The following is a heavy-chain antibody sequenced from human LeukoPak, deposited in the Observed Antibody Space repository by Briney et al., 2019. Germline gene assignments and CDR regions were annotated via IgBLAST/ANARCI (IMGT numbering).Heavy chain of an antibody. J-gene: IGHJ4*02. D-gene: IGHD5-24*01. Sequence: GGSLRLSCAASGFTFSSYGMHWVRQAPGKGLGWVAVIWYDGSNKYYADSVKGRFTISRDNSKNTLYLQMNSLRAEDTAVYYCARDGEGYGYWGQGTLVTVSS. CDR2: IWYDGSNK. CDR3: ARDGEGYGY. V-gene: IGHV3-33*01. CDR1: GFTFSSYG.